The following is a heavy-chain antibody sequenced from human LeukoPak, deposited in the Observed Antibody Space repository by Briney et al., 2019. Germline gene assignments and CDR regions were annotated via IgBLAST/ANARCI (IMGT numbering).Heavy chain of an antibody. J-gene: IGHJ5*02. V-gene: IGHV3-7*03. CDR1: GFTFSSYW. Sequence: GGSLRLSCAASGFTFSSYWMSWVRHAPGQGLEWVANRKQDGSENYYVDSVKGRFTISRDSAKNSLYLQMKSLSGEDTAVYYCARCDSSSWDNWFDPWGQGPLVTVSS. D-gene: IGHD6-13*01. CDR3: ARCDSSSWDNWFDP. CDR2: RKQDGSEN.